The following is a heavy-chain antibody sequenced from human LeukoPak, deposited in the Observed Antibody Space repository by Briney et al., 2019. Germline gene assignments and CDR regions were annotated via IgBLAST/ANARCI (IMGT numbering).Heavy chain of an antibody. V-gene: IGHV3-23*01. CDR1: GFTFSSYA. Sequence: PGGSLRLSCAASGFTFSSYAMSWVRQAPGKGLEWVSAISGSGGSTYYADSVKGRFTISRDNSKNTLYLQMNSLRAEDTAVYYCAKDRSSSSSSRTNWFDPWGQGTLVTVSS. J-gene: IGHJ5*02. D-gene: IGHD6-6*01. CDR3: AKDRSSSSSSRTNWFDP. CDR2: ISGSGGST.